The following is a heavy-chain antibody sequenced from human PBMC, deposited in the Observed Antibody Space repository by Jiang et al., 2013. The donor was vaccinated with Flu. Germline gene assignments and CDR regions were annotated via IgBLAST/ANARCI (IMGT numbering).Heavy chain of an antibody. J-gene: IGHJ4*02. CDR2: IRFDGSTK. Sequence: VQLVESGGGVVQPGGSLRLSCAASGFSFSYYAMYWVRQAPGKGLEWLTSIRFDGSTKFYADSVKGRFTISRDNSKNTLFLQMHSLSAEDTAVYYCATLRGSSYDTYLLDSWGQGTLVTVSS. CDR1: GFSFSYYA. D-gene: IGHD3-3*01. V-gene: IGHV3-30*02. CDR3: ATLRGSSYDTYLLDS.